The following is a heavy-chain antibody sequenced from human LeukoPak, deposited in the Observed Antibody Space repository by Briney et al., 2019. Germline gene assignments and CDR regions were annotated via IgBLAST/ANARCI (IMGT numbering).Heavy chain of an antibody. CDR1: GGSISSGGYY. CDR2: IYYSGST. CDR3: ARFRPAGGYDSSGYYYGSPQRAFDI. J-gene: IGHJ3*02. Sequence: SETLSLTCTVSGGSISSGGYYWSWIRQHPGKGLEWIGYIYYSGSTYYNPSLKSRVTISVDTSKNQFSLKLSSVTAADTAVYYCARFRPAGGYDSSGYYYGSPQRAFDIWGQGTMVTVSS. V-gene: IGHV4-31*03. D-gene: IGHD3-22*01.